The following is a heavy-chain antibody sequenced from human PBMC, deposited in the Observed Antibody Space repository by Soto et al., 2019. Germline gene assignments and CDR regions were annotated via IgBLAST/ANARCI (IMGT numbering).Heavy chain of an antibody. CDR1: GYTFTSYA. V-gene: IGHV1-3*01. CDR3: ARDVGATGD. Sequence: QVQLVQSGAEVKKPGASVKVSCKASGYTFTSYAMHWVRQAPGQRLEWMGWINAGNGNTKYLQKFQGRVTITRGTSASTAYMELSSLRSEDTAVYYCARDVGATGDWGQGTLVTVSS. CDR2: INAGNGNT. D-gene: IGHD1-26*01. J-gene: IGHJ4*02.